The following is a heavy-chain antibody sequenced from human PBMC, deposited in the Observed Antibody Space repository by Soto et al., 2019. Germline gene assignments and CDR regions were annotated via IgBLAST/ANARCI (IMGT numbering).Heavy chain of an antibody. V-gene: IGHV4-4*07. Sequence: SETLSLTCTVSGSSISNYYWIWIRQPAGKGLEWIGRIYTSGSTNYNPSLKSRVTMSVDTSNNQFSLKLSSVTAADTAVYYCARTQSLYCSSTSCYDNWFDPWGQGTLVTVSS. CDR2: IYTSGST. J-gene: IGHJ5*02. CDR3: ARTQSLYCSSTSCYDNWFDP. CDR1: GSSISNYY. D-gene: IGHD2-2*01.